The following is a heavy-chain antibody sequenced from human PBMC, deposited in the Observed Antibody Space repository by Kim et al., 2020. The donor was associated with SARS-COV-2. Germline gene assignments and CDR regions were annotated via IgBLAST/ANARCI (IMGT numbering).Heavy chain of an antibody. J-gene: IGHJ4*02. V-gene: IGHV1-18*01. CDR1: GYTFTSYG. CDR2: ISAYNGNT. D-gene: IGHD3-10*01. Sequence: ASVKVSCKASGYTFTSYGISWVRQAPGQGLEWMGWISAYNGNTNYAQKLQGRVTMTTDTSTSTAYMELRSLRSDDTAVYYCARGPAELLWFGELFNYWGQGTLVTVSS. CDR3: ARGPAELLWFGELFNY.